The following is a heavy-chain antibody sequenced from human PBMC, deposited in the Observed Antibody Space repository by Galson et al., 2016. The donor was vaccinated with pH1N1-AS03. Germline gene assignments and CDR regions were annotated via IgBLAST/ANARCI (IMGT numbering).Heavy chain of an antibody. Sequence: SETLSLTCPVSGGSVNGYYWTWIRQPPGKGLEWIGQIFYIGDTLYTPSLRGRVTMSVDTTKNQLSLRLSSLTAADTAVYYCGRHLRSSYSMDVWGQGTTVTVSS. CDR1: GGSVNGYY. J-gene: IGHJ6*02. D-gene: IGHD2-15*01. V-gene: IGHV4-59*08. CDR3: GRHLRSSYSMDV. CDR2: IFYIGDT.